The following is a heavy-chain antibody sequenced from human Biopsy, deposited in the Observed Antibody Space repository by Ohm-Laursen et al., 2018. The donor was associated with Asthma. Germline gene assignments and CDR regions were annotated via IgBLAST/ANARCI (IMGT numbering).Heavy chain of an antibody. D-gene: IGHD3-9*01. CDR2: IYWDDYN. V-gene: IGHV2-5*02. CDR3: ALSQDSGFDDHSPSWLDP. CDR1: GFSHRTPGVG. Sequence: STQTLTLTCSFSGFSHRTPGVGVGWIRQSPGKALEWLALIYWDDYNLFRPSLKRRLTITKDPSKNQVVLTMTKMDPVDSGTYYCALSQDSGFDDHSPSWLDPWGQGTLVTVSS. J-gene: IGHJ5*02.